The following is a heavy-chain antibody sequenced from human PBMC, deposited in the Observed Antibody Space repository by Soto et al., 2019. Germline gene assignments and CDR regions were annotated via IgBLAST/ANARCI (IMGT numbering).Heavy chain of an antibody. D-gene: IGHD5-12*01. CDR3: ARDPSGYEGGFDY. CDR2: MNPRSGGT. J-gene: IGHJ4*02. Sequence: ASVKVSCKASGYTFTNYYMHWVRQAPGQGLEWMGWMNPRSGGTKYAQAFQDRVTITADESTSTAYMELSSLRSEDTAVYYCARDPSGYEGGFDYWGQGTLVTVSS. CDR1: GYTFTNYY. V-gene: IGHV1-2*02.